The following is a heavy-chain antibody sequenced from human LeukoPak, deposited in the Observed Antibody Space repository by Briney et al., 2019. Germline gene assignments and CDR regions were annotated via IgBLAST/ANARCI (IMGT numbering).Heavy chain of an antibody. CDR2: ISGSGGST. CDR1: GFTFSNYA. CDR3: AKGAYYDSSGYYYRAGFGY. J-gene: IGHJ4*02. D-gene: IGHD3-22*01. V-gene: IGHV3-23*01. Sequence: PGGSLRLSCAASGFTFSNYAMSWVRQAPGKGLEWVSAISGSGGSTYYADSVKGRFTISRDNSKNTLYLQMNSLRAEDTAVYYCAKGAYYDSSGYYYRAGFGYWGQGTLVTVSS.